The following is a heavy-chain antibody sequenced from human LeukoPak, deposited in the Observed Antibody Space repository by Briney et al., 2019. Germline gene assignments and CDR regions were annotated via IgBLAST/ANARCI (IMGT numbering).Heavy chain of an antibody. CDR1: GYTFTGYY. V-gene: IGHV1-2*02. CDR3: ARGYDYGDTEASLPAIY. Sequence: ASVKVSCKASGYTFTGYYMHWVRQAPGQGLEWMGWINPNSGGTNYAQKFQGRVTMTRDTSISTAYMELSRLRSDDTAVYYCARGYDYGDTEASLPAIYWGQGTLVTVSS. J-gene: IGHJ4*02. D-gene: IGHD4-17*01. CDR2: INPNSGGT.